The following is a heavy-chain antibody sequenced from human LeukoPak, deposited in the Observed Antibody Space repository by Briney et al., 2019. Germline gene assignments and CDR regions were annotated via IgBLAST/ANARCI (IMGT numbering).Heavy chain of an antibody. Sequence: PSETLSLTCTVSGSSISSWYWSWIRQPPGKGLEWIGYIYDSGNTNYTPSLKTRVTISADTSKNQLSLNLTSVTAADTAVYYCARETKLMGYSSGLGFNYWGQGTLVTVSS. CDR2: IYDSGNT. D-gene: IGHD6-19*01. CDR3: ARETKLMGYSSGLGFNY. J-gene: IGHJ4*02. V-gene: IGHV4-59*01. CDR1: GSSISSWY.